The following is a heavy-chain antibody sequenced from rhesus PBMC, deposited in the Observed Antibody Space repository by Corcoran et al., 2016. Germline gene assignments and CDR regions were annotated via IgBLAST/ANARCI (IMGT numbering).Heavy chain of an antibody. Sequence: QVPLQESGPGVGKPSETLSLTCAVPGGTISSGYCSWRRIRQPPGKGREWIGGIYSNSESTNYTPSLKSRVTISKDTSKNQFSLKLSSVTATDTAVYYCARDYCTGSGCYLDYWGQGVLVTVSS. V-gene: IGHV4S12*01. CDR1: GGTISSGYCS. CDR2: IYSNSEST. J-gene: IGHJ4*01. CDR3: ARDYCTGSGCYLDY. D-gene: IGHD2-21*01.